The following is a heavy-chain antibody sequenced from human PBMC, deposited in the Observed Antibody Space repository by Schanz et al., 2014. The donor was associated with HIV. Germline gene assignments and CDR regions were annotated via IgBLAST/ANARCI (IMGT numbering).Heavy chain of an antibody. Sequence: QVQLVQSGAEVKKPGASVRVSCKASGYTFIGYYMHWVRQAPGQGLEWMGWINPNGGGTNYAQKFQGRVTMTRDTSIRTAYMELSRLRSDDTAVYYCAKSRFQLHWFDSWGQGTLVTVSS. D-gene: IGHD2-2*01. V-gene: IGHV1-2*02. CDR2: INPNGGGT. CDR3: AKSRFQLHWFDS. CDR1: GYTFIGYY. J-gene: IGHJ5*01.